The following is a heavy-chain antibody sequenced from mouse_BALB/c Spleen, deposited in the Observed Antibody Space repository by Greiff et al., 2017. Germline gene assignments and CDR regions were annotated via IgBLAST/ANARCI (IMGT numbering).Heavy chain of an antibody. J-gene: IGHJ4*01. V-gene: IGHV3-2*02. CDR2: ISYSGST. CDR3: ARRRRSVAMDY. D-gene: IGHD1-3*01. Sequence: EVKLVESGPGLVKPSQSLSLTCTVTGYSITSDYAWNWIRQFPGNKLEWMGYISYSGSTSYNPSLKSRISITRDTSKNQFFLQLNSVTTEDTATYYCARRRRSVAMDYWGQGTSVTVSS. CDR1: GYSITSDYA.